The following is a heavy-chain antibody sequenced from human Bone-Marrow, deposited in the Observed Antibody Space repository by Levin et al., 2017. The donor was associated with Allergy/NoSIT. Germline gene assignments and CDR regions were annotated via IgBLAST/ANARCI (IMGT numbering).Heavy chain of an antibody. V-gene: IGHV4-34*01. D-gene: IGHD2-2*02. Sequence: SETLSLTCAVYGGSFSAYYWSWIRQPPGRGLECIGEINRSGSTYHIPSLKSRVTISVDRSKNQFSLKLTSLTAADTAVYFCARDYTTWGQGTLVTISS. CDR1: GGSFSAYY. CDR2: INRSGST. CDR3: ARDYTT. J-gene: IGHJ5*02.